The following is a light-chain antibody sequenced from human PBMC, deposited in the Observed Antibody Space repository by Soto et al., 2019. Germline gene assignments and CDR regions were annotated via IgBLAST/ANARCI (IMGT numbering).Light chain of an antibody. CDR1: SSNVGSYKL. CDR2: EVN. V-gene: IGLV2-23*02. CDR3: CSSGGSPTYV. Sequence: QSALTQHAAVSGSPGQSITISCTGTSSNVGSYKLVSWYQQHPGKAPKLMIFEVNKRPSGVSNRFSGSKSGNTASLTISGLKVEDEADYYCCSSGGSPTYVFGTGTKVTVL. J-gene: IGLJ1*01.